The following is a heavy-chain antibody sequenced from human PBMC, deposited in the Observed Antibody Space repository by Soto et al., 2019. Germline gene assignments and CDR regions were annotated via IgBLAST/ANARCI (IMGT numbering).Heavy chain of an antibody. Sequence: SETLSLTCTVSGGSISSYYWSWIRQPPGKGLEWIGYIYYSGSTNYNPSLKSRVTISVDTSKNQFSLKLSSVTAADTAVYYCARLRLKYSSGWSYYYYYGMDVWGQGTTVTVSS. CDR1: GGSISSYY. CDR2: IYYSGST. J-gene: IGHJ6*02. V-gene: IGHV4-59*01. CDR3: ARLRLKYSSGWSYYYYYGMDV. D-gene: IGHD6-19*01.